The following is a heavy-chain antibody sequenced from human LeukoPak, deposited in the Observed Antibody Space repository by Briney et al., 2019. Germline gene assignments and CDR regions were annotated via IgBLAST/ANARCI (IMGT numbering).Heavy chain of an antibody. Sequence: SETLSLTCAVYGGSFSSYYWSWIRQPLGKGLEWIGEINQSGRTDYNPSLKSRVTISIDTSKNQFSLKLSSVTAADTAVYYCARSRGDITMIVVVITTSWFDPWGQGTLVTVSS. CDR2: INQSGRT. CDR1: GGSFSSYY. D-gene: IGHD3-22*01. CDR3: ARSRGDITMIVVVITTSWFDP. J-gene: IGHJ5*02. V-gene: IGHV4-34*01.